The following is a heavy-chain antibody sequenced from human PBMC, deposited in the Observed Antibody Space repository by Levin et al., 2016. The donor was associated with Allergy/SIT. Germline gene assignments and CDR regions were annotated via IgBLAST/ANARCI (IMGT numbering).Heavy chain of an antibody. V-gene: IGHV3-7*05. CDR3: ARDARGSLEY. J-gene: IGHJ4*02. CDR2: IKEDGSVK. D-gene: IGHD3-10*01. Sequence: GGSLRLSCAASGFTFSTYWMAWVRQAPGRGLEWVANIKEDGSVKHYVGSVGGRFTISRDNAKDSVYLQMNSLKDEDTAVYYCARDARGSLEYWGQGTLVTVSS. CDR1: GFTFSTYW.